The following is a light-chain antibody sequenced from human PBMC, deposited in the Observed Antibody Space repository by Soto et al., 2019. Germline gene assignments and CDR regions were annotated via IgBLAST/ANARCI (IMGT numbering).Light chain of an antibody. V-gene: IGLV2-14*01. CDR1: SSDVGGYNY. CDR3: SSYTSSSSVV. J-gene: IGLJ2*01. Sequence: QSALTQPASVSGSPGQSITISCTGTSSDVGGYNYVSWYQQHPGKAPKLMIYDVSNRPPGVSNRFSGSKSGNTASLTISGLHAEDEADYYCSSYTSSSSVVFGGGTKLTVL. CDR2: DVS.